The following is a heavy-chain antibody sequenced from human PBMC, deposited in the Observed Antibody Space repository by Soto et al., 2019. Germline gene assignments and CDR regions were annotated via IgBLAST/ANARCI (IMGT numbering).Heavy chain of an antibody. CDR3: ARDGPLYYDSSGYALSGMDV. V-gene: IGHV1-69*13. Sequence: ASVKVSCKASGGTFSSYAISWVRQAPGQGLEWMGGVIPIYGTANYAQKFQGRVTMTADESTSTAYMELRSLRSDDTAVYYCARDGPLYYDSSGYALSGMDVWGQGTTVTVSS. CDR1: GGTFSSYA. J-gene: IGHJ6*02. CDR2: VIPIYGTA. D-gene: IGHD3-22*01.